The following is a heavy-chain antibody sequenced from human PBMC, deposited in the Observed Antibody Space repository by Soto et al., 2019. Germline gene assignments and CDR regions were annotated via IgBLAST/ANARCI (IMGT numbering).Heavy chain of an antibody. Sequence: GGSLRLSCAASGFTFSSYAMSWVRQAPGKGLEWVSAISGSGGSTYYADSVKGRFTISRDNSKNTLYLQMNSLRAEDTAVYCCAKDKGGSSYYFDYWGQGTLVTVSS. V-gene: IGHV3-23*01. CDR2: ISGSGGST. D-gene: IGHD6-6*01. J-gene: IGHJ4*02. CDR1: GFTFSSYA. CDR3: AKDKGGSSYYFDY.